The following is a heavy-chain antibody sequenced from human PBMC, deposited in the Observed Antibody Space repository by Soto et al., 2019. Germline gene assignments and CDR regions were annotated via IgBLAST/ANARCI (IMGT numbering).Heavy chain of an antibody. CDR3: ARDRVVVTATQD. D-gene: IGHD2-21*02. J-gene: IGHJ4*02. Sequence: SEPLSLTCTVSGGSVSSGNYYWSWIRQPPGKGLEWIGYIYYSGSTNYNPSLKSRVTISVDTSKNQFSLKLSSVTAADTAVYYCARDRVVVTATQDWGQGTLVTVSS. V-gene: IGHV4-61*01. CDR1: GGSVSSGNYY. CDR2: IYYSGST.